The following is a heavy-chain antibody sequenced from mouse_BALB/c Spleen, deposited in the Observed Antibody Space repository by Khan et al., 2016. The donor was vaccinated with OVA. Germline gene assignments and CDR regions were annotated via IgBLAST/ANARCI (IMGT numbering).Heavy chain of an antibody. J-gene: IGHJ4*01. D-gene: IGHD2-14*01. Sequence: QVQLKQSGPGLVAPSQSLSITCTVSGFSLSRYNIHWVRQSPGKGLEWLGMIWGGGGTDYNSTLKSRLSIRKDNSKSQVLLKMNSLQTDDTAMYYCARAYYRYDGYYAMDYWVKEPQSPSPQ. CDR2: IWGGGGT. CDR3: ARAYYRYDGYYAMDY. CDR1: GFSLSRYN. V-gene: IGHV2-6-4*01.